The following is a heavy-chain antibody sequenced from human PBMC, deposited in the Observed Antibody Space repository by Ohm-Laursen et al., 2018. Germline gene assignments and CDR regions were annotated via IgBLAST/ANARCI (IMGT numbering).Heavy chain of an antibody. CDR3: AKLLSGGLFPPGAFDI. Sequence: SLRLSCAASGFTFSSYWMHWVRQAPGKGLVWVSRINSDGSSTTYADSVKGRFTISRDNAKNTLYMQMNSLRAEDTAVYYCAKLLSGGLFPPGAFDIWGQGTMVTVSS. J-gene: IGHJ3*02. D-gene: IGHD6-19*01. CDR2: INSDGSST. CDR1: GFTFSSYW. V-gene: IGHV3-74*01.